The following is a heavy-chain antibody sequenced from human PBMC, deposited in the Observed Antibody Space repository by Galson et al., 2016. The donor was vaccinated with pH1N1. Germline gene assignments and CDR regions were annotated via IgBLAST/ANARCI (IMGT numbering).Heavy chain of an antibody. CDR3: AKGGYGDYGLDVFDI. Sequence: SLRLSCAASGSNSDYNMNWVRLAPGQGLEWVASISGSGGRKHYADSVQGRFIISRDNSKNTLYLQMNSLRAGDTALYFCAKGGYGDYGLDVFDIWGQGTMVIVSS. V-gene: IGHV3-23*01. CDR2: ISGSGGRK. CDR1: GSNSDYN. J-gene: IGHJ3*02. D-gene: IGHD4-17*01.